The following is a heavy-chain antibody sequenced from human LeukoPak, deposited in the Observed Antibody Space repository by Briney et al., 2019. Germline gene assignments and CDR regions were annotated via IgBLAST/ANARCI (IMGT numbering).Heavy chain of an antibody. V-gene: IGHV7-4-1*02. Sequence: ASVKVSCKASGYTFTSYAMNWVRQAPGQGLEWMGWINSNTGNPTYAQGFTGRFVFSLDTSVSTAYLQISSLKAEDTAVYYCARLGGDSSGYYSYYYYGMDVWGQGTTVTVSS. CDR2: INSNTGNP. D-gene: IGHD3-22*01. J-gene: IGHJ6*02. CDR1: GYTFTSYA. CDR3: ARLGGDSSGYYSYYYYGMDV.